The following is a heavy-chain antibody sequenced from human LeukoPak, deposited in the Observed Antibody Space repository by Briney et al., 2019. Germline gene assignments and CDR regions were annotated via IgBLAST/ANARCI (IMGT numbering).Heavy chain of an antibody. Sequence: GRSLRLSCAGSGFTFSSYGMHWVRQAPGKGLEWVAVISYDGSNKYYADSVKGRFTISRDNSKNTLYLQMNSLRAEDTAVYYCARDRSVDGDLDYWGQGTLVTVSS. J-gene: IGHJ4*02. V-gene: IGHV3-30*03. D-gene: IGHD6-19*01. CDR1: GFTFSSYG. CDR3: ARDRSVDGDLDY. CDR2: ISYDGSNK.